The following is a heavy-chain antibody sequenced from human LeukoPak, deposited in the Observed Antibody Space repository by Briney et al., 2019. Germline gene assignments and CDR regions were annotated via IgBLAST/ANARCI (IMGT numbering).Heavy chain of an antibody. V-gene: IGHV3-30*02. Sequence: PGGSLRLSCAASGFTFSSYGMHWVRQAPGKGLEWVAFIRYDGSNKYYADSVKGRFTISRDNSKNTLYLQMNSLRAEDTAVYYCAKEGSSWYRMYYYYYMDVWGKGTTVTISS. CDR2: IRYDGSNK. CDR1: GFTFSSYG. D-gene: IGHD6-13*01. CDR3: AKEGSSWYRMYYYYYMDV. J-gene: IGHJ6*03.